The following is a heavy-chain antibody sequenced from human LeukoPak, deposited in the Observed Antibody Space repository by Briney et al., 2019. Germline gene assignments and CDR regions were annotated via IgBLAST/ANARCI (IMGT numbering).Heavy chain of an antibody. V-gene: IGHV4-59*01. D-gene: IGHD6-13*01. CDR3: ARENSNSWYLDY. J-gene: IGHJ4*02. Sequence: PSETLSLTCTVSGGSISTYYWSWIRQPPGKGLEWIGFIYNSGSTNYNPSLKSRVTISVDTSKNQFSLKLSSVTAADTAVYYCARENSNSWYLDYWGQGTLVTVSS. CDR1: GGSISTYY. CDR2: IYNSGST.